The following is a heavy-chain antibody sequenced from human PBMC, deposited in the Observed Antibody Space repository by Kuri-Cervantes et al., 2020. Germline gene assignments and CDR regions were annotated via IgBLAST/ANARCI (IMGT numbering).Heavy chain of an antibody. CDR2: INPNSGGT. V-gene: IGHV1-2*02. CDR1: GYTFTGYY. CDR3: AGGPDQWLVRRTKLDLPY. J-gene: IGHJ4*02. Sequence: ASVKVSCKAYGYTFTGYYMHWARQAPGKGLEWMGWINPNSGGTNYAKKFQGRVTMTRDTSISTAYMELSRLRSDDTAVYYCAGGPDQWLVRRTKLDLPYWGQGTLVTVSS. D-gene: IGHD6-19*01.